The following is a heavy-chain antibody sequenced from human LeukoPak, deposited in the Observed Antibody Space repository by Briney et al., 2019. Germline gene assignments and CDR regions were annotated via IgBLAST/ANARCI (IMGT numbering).Heavy chain of an antibody. Sequence: PSETLSLTCPVSGGSISSGGYYWSWIRQHPGKGLEWIGYIYYSGSTYYNPSLKSRGTISVDTSKNQFSLKLSSVTAADTAVYYCARDGRSGSYYDFWSGYYTGPNYYMDVWGKGTTVTVSS. D-gene: IGHD3-3*01. CDR1: GGSISSGGYY. CDR3: ARDGRSGSYYDFWSGYYTGPNYYMDV. V-gene: IGHV4-31*03. CDR2: IYYSGST. J-gene: IGHJ6*03.